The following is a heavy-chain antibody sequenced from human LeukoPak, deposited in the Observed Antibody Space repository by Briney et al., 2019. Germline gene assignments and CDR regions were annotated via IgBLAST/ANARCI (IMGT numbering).Heavy chain of an antibody. J-gene: IGHJ5*02. CDR3: ARGGSSSAYNWFDP. V-gene: IGHV1-2*02. Sequence: ASVKVSCKASGYTFTGYYMHWVRQAPGQGLEWMGWINPNSGGTNYAQKFQGRVTMTRDTSISTAYMGLRRLRSDDTAVYYCARGGSSSAYNWFDPWGQGTLVTVSS. CDR1: GYTFTGYY. D-gene: IGHD6-6*01. CDR2: INPNSGGT.